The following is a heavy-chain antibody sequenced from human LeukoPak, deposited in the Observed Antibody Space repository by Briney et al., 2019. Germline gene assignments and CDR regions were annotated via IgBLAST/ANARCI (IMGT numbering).Heavy chain of an antibody. CDR2: INHSGST. D-gene: IGHD7-27*01. CDR1: GGSFSGYY. Sequence: SETLSLTCAVYGGSFSGYYRSWIRQPPGKGLEWIGEINHSGSTNYNPSLKSRVTISVDTSKNQFSLKLSSVTAADTAVYYCAVNWGHFDYWGQGTLVTVSS. V-gene: IGHV4-34*01. CDR3: AVNWGHFDY. J-gene: IGHJ4*02.